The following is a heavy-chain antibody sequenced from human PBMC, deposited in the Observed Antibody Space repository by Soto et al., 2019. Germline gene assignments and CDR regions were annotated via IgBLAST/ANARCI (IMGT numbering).Heavy chain of an antibody. J-gene: IGHJ6*02. CDR1: GFTFSSYA. D-gene: IGHD6-19*01. V-gene: IGHV3-64*01. CDR2: ISSYGGST. Sequence: PGGSLRLSCAAPGFTFSSYAMHWVRQAPGKGLEYVSAISSYGGSTYYANSVKGRFTISRDNSKNTLYLQMGSLRVEDTAVYYCARDLDCIAVAGNSEGYYYYGMDVWGQGTTVTVSS. CDR3: ARDLDCIAVAGNSEGYYYYGMDV.